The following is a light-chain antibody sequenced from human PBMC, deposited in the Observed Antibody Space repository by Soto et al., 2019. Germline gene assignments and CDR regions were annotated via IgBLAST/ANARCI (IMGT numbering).Light chain of an antibody. Sequence: EIVLTQWPATLALAAVERSALCCVGSQSVSSTYLAWYQQKPGQSPSLLIYDASNRATGIPARFSGSGSGTDFPIPISSLEPEDFAVYYCHQRSNWPSTFGHGTKVDIK. CDR2: DAS. J-gene: IGKJ1*01. V-gene: IGKV3-11*01. CDR1: QSVSSTY. CDR3: HQRSNWPST.